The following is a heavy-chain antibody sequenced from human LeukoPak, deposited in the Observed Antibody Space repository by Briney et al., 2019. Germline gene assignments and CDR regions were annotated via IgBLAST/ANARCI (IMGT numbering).Heavy chain of an antibody. CDR2: ISSSGSTV. J-gene: IGHJ4*02. Sequence: GGSLRLSWAAAGFTFSSYEMNWVRQAPGKVLEWVSSISSSGSTVYYADSVKGRFTISRDISKNTVYLQMNSLRAEDTAVYYCARRAGGYSHPYDYWGQGILVTVSS. V-gene: IGHV3-48*03. D-gene: IGHD4-23*01. CDR3: ARRAGGYSHPYDY. CDR1: GFTFSSYE.